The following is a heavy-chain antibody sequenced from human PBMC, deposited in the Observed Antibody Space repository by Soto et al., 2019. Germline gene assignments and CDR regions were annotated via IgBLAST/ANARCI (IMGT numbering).Heavy chain of an antibody. J-gene: IGHJ6*02. D-gene: IGHD6-19*01. CDR2: IYYSGST. V-gene: IGHV4-39*01. CDR3: ARQPQCLTSRSYYSYGMDF. CDR1: GGSISSSSYY. Sequence: TLSLTCTVSGGSISSSSYYWGWIRQPPGKGLEWIGSIYYSGSTYYNPSLKSRVTISVDTSKNQFSLKLSSVTAADTAVYYCARQPQCLTSRSYYSYGMDFWGPGIMVTLFS.